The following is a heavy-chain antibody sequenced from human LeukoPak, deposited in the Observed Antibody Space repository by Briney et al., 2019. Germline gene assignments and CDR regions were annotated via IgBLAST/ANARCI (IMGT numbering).Heavy chain of an antibody. CDR2: IYDSGST. D-gene: IGHD5-24*01. Sequence: SETLSLTCSVSGGSISSYYWSWIRQPPGKRLEWIGYIYDSGSTKYNPSLKSRLTISVDTSKNQFSLKLSSVTAADTAIYYCARFRNYRDAFDLWGQGKMVTVSS. V-gene: IGHV4-59*01. CDR1: GGSISSYY. CDR3: ARFRNYRDAFDL. J-gene: IGHJ3*01.